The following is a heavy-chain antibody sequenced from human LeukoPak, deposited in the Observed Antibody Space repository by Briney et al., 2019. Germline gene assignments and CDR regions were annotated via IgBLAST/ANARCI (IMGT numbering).Heavy chain of an antibody. CDR2: IYHSGST. J-gene: IGHJ4*02. CDR1: GGSISSSDW. CDR3: ARGREGNSYGY. V-gene: IGHV4-4*02. Sequence: SETLSLTCAVSGGSISSSDWWSWVRQPPGKGLEWIGEIYHSGSTNYNPSLKSRVSISVDKSKNQFSLKLTSVTAADTAVYYCARGREGNSYGYWGQGTLVTVSS. D-gene: IGHD5-18*01.